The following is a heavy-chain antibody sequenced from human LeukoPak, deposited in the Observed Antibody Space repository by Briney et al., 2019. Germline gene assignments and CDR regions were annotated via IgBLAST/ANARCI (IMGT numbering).Heavy chain of an antibody. J-gene: IGHJ3*02. CDR2: ISYIGST. V-gene: IGHV4-59*11. D-gene: IGHD1-1*01. CDR3: AGDQLALNALNI. CDR1: GGSMSSHY. Sequence: SETLSLTCTVSGGSMSSHYGSWIRQPPGKGLEWLGYISYIGSTNYSPSLKSRVTISVDTSKNQFSLRLSSVTAADTAVYFCAGDQLALNALNIWGQGTMVSVSS.